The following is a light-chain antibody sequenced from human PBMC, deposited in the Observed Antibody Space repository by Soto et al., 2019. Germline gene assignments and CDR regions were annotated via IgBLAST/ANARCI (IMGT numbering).Light chain of an antibody. V-gene: IGKV3-20*01. Sequence: EIVLTQSPGTLSFSPGERATLSCRASQSVSSSYLAWYQQKPGQAPRLLIYGASSMATGIPDRFSGSGSGTDFTLTISRLEPEDFAVYYCQQYGSSPWTFGQGTKVEIK. CDR2: GAS. CDR3: QQYGSSPWT. CDR1: QSVSSSY. J-gene: IGKJ1*01.